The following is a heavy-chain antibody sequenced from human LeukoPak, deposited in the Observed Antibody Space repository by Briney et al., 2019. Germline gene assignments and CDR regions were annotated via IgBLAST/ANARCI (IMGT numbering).Heavy chain of an antibody. CDR2: IYYGGST. V-gene: IGHV4-39*01. CDR3: ARHPNIMITFGGVIA. D-gene: IGHD3-16*02. CDR1: GGSISASINS. Sequence: SETLSLTCTVSGGSISASINSWGWIRQPPGKGLEWIGNIYYGGSTYYNPSLKSRVIISVDTSKNQFSLKLSSETAADTAVYYCARHPNIMITFGGVIAWGQGTMVTVSS. J-gene: IGHJ3*01.